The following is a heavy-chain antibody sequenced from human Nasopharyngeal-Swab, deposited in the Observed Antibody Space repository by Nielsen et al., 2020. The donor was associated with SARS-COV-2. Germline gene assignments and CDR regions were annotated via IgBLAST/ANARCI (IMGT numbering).Heavy chain of an antibody. J-gene: IGHJ4*02. CDR1: GFTFSSYA. CDR2: ISGSGGST. Sequence: GESLKISCAASGFTFSSYAMSWVRQAPGKGPEWVSAISGSGGSTYYADSVKGRFTISRDNSKNTLYLQMNSLRAEDTAVYYCAKGVFVYSGSYCDYWGQGTLVTVSS. D-gene: IGHD1-26*01. V-gene: IGHV3-23*01. CDR3: AKGVFVYSGSYCDY.